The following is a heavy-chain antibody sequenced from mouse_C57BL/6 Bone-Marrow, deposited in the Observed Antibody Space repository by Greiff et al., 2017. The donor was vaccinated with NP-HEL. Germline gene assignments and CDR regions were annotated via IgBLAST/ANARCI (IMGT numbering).Heavy chain of an antibody. CDR3: ARGDYGSSRFGYAMDY. CDR1: GYAFSSYW. D-gene: IGHD1-1*01. J-gene: IGHJ4*01. V-gene: IGHV1-80*01. CDR2: IYPGDGDT. Sequence: VQRVESGAELVKPGASVKISCKASGYAFSSYWLNWVKERPGKGLEWIGQIYPGDGDTKYNGKFKGKATLTADKSSSTAYMQVSSLTSEDSAVYFCARGDYGSSRFGYAMDYWGQVTSVTVSS.